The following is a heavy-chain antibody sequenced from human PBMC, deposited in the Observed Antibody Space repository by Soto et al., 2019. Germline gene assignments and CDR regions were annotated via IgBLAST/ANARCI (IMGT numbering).Heavy chain of an antibody. CDR3: ARDGGPDILTGYFDY. D-gene: IGHD3-9*01. CDR2: IYYSGST. V-gene: IGHV4-31*03. Sequence: SETLSLTCTVSGGSISSGGYYWSWIRQHPGKGLEWIGYIYYSGSTYYNPSLKSRVTISVDTSKNQFSLKLSSVTAADTAVYYCARDGGPDILTGYFDYWGQGTLVTVSS. CDR1: GGSISSGGYY. J-gene: IGHJ4*02.